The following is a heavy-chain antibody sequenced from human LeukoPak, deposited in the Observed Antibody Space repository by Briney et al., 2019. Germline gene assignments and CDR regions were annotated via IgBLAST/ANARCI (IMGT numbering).Heavy chain of an antibody. Sequence: GRSLRLSCAASGFTFDDYAMHWVRQAPGTGLEWVSGISWDRGSIGYADSVKGRFTISRDNAKNSPYLQMNSLRAEDTALYYCAKDILDILTGPPDYWGQGTLVTVSS. V-gene: IGHV3-9*01. D-gene: IGHD3-9*01. CDR2: ISWDRGSI. J-gene: IGHJ4*02. CDR3: AKDILDILTGPPDY. CDR1: GFTFDDYA.